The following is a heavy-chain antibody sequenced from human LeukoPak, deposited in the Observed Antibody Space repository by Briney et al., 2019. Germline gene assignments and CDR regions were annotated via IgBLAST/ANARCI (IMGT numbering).Heavy chain of an antibody. D-gene: IGHD2-2*01. CDR1: GGSISSSSYY. CDR2: IYYSGST. CDR3: ARHLDCSSTSCLSWFDP. J-gene: IGHJ5*02. Sequence: SETLSLTCTVSGGSISSSSYYWGWIRQPPGKGLEWIGSIYYSGSTYYNPSLKSRVTISVDTSKNQFSLKLSSVIAADTAVYYCARHLDCSSTSCLSWFDPWGQGTLVTVSS. V-gene: IGHV4-39*01.